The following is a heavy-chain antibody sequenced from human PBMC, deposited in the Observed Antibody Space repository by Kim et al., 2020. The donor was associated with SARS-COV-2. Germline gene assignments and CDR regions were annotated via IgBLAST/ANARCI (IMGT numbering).Heavy chain of an antibody. J-gene: IGHJ6*02. CDR1: GGTFSSYA. Sequence: SVKVSCKASGGTFSSYAISWVRQAPGQGLEWMGRIIPILGIANYAQKFQGRVTITADKSTSTAYMELSSLRSEDTAVYYCASRVGAPGYYYYYGMDVWGQGTTVTVSS. CDR2: IIPILGIA. CDR3: ASRVGAPGYYYYYGMDV. V-gene: IGHV1-69*04. D-gene: IGHD1-26*01.